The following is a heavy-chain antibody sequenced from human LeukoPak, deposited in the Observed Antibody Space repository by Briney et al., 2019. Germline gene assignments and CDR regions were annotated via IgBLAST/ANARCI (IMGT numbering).Heavy chain of an antibody. D-gene: IGHD6-13*01. CDR2: ISWNSGSI. Sequence: GGSLRLSCAASGFTFDDYAMHWVRQAPGKGLEWVSGISWNSGSIGYADSVKGRFTISRDNAKNSLYLQMNSLRAEDTALYYCARASSSISPPEYWGQGTLVTVFS. CDR1: GFTFDDYA. J-gene: IGHJ4*02. V-gene: IGHV3-9*01. CDR3: ARASSSISPPEY.